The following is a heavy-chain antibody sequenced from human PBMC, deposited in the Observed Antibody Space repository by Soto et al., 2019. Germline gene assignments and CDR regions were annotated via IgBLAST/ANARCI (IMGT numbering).Heavy chain of an antibody. Sequence: ASVKVSCKASGYTFTSYGISWVRQAPGQGLEWMGWISAYNGNTNYAQKLQGRVTMTTDTSTSTAYMELRSLRSDDTAMYYCARGRSSGWYHNWFDPWGQGTLVTVSS. CDR1: GYTFTSYG. CDR3: ARGRSSGWYHNWFDP. J-gene: IGHJ5*02. D-gene: IGHD6-19*01. CDR2: ISAYNGNT. V-gene: IGHV1-18*01.